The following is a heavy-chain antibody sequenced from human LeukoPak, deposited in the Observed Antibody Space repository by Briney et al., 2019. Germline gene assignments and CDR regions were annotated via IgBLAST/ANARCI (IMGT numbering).Heavy chain of an antibody. CDR2: IRGSGCST. V-gene: IGHV3-23*01. CDR3: AKDRGGNWFDP. J-gene: IGHJ5*02. Sequence: PGVSLRLSCAASGFTFSRYAMSWVRRAPGKGLEGVSAIRGSGCSTYYADSVKGRFTISRDNSKNTLYLQMNSLRAEDTAVYYCAKDRGGNWFDPWGQGTLVAVSS. D-gene: IGHD3-16*01. CDR1: GFTFSRYA.